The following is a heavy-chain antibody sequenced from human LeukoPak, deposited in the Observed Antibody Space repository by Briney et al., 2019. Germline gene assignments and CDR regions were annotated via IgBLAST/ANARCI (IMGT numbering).Heavy chain of an antibody. V-gene: IGHV3-30*03. Sequence: GGSLRLSCAASEFTFSSYSMNWVRQAPGKGLEWVAVISYDGSNKYYADSAKGRFTISRDNSKNTLYLQMNSLRAEDTAVYYCARALSSSWYYFDYWGQGTLVTVSS. CDR3: ARALSSSWYYFDY. D-gene: IGHD6-13*01. CDR1: EFTFSSYS. CDR2: ISYDGSNK. J-gene: IGHJ4*02.